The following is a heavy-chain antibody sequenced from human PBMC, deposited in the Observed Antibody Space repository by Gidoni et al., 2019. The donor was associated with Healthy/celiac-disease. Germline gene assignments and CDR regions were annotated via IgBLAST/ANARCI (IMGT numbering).Heavy chain of an antibody. J-gene: IGHJ4*02. CDR2: INHSGST. CDR1: ARSFSGYN. Sequence: QVQLQQRGAGLLTPSETLSLPCAVYARSFSGYNWSWIRQPPGKGLEWIGEINHSGSTNYNPSLKSRVTISVDTSKNQFSLKLSAVTAADTAVYYCARGLEGSSFTFDYWGQGTLVTVSS. V-gene: IGHV4-34*01. D-gene: IGHD6-6*01. CDR3: ARGLEGSSFTFDY.